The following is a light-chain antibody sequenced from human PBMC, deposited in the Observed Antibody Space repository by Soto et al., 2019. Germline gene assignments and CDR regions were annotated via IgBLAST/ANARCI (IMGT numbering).Light chain of an antibody. CDR3: QQYNSYCT. CDR1: QSISSW. V-gene: IGKV1-5*03. CDR2: KAS. J-gene: IGKJ4*01. Sequence: DIQMTQSPSTLSASVGDRVTITCRASQSISSWLAWYQQKPGKAPKLLIYKASSLESGVPSRFSGSGSGTEFTLTSSSLQPDDFAAYYCQQYNSYCTFGGGTKVEIK.